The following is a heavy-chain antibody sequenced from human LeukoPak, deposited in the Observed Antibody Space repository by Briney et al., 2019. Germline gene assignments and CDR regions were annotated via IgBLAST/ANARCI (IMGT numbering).Heavy chain of an antibody. V-gene: IGHV1-2*02. CDR2: INPNSGDT. J-gene: IGHJ4*02. CDR3: SRGSLRYFDY. Sequence: ASVKDSCKASVYTFTGYIMHWVRQAPGQGLEWMGWINPNSGDTNYAQMFQDRVTMTRDTSISTAFMEVSRLRFDDTAHHYCSRGSLRYFDYWGQGTLVTVST. CDR1: VYTFTGYI. D-gene: IGHD3-10*01.